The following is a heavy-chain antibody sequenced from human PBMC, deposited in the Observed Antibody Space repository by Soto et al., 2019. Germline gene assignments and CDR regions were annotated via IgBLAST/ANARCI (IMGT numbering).Heavy chain of an antibody. J-gene: IGHJ5*02. CDR3: ARLYNGFDT. CDR1: GGSIGRGGYS. D-gene: IGHD2-8*01. Sequence: SETLSLTCAVSGGSIGRGGYSWSWIRQPPGKGLEWIGYIYHSGSTYYNPSLKSRVTISVDRSKNQFSLKLSSVTAADTAVYYCARLYNGFDTWGQGTLVTVSS. V-gene: IGHV4-30-2*01. CDR2: IYHSGST.